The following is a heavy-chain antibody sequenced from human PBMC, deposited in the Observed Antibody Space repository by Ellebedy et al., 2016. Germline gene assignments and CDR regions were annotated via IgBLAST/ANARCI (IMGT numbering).Heavy chain of an antibody. CDR3: AYPLFPPTRSYYYYYGMDV. V-gene: IGHV3-23*01. CDR1: GFTFSDYY. CDR2: ISGSGGST. J-gene: IGHJ6*02. Sequence: GGSLRLXXAASGFTFSDYYMSWIRQAPGKGLEWVSAISGSGGSTYYADSVKGRFTISRDNSKNTLYLQMNSLRAEDTAVYYCAYPLFPPTRSYYYYYGMDVWGQGTTVTVSS.